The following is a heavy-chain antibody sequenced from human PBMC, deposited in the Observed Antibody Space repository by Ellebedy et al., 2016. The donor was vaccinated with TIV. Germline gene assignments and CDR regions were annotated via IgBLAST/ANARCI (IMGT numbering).Heavy chain of an antibody. CDR3: AREPPLTQGPYYYYGMDV. D-gene: IGHD4-23*01. Sequence: ASVKVSCKASGGTFSSYAISWVRQAPGQGLEWMGGIIPIFGTANYAQKFQGRVTITADKSTSTAYMELSSLRSEDKAVYYCAREPPLTQGPYYYYGMDVWGQGTTVTVSS. J-gene: IGHJ6*02. CDR2: IIPIFGTA. V-gene: IGHV1-69*06. CDR1: GGTFSSYA.